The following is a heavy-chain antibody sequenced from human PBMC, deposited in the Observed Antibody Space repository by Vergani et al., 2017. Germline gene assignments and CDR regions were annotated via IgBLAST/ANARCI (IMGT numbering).Heavy chain of an antibody. D-gene: IGHD2-21*02. CDR1: GVSVTDYN. CDR2: LSTTGGA. CDR3: ARVGVVVTAQYGMDV. V-gene: IGHV4-59*02. J-gene: IGHJ6*02. Sequence: QAQLQESGPGLVKPSETLSLTCHVFGVSVTDYNCNWIRQAPGKRLEWIGSLSTTGGATHASHNPSLKSRVSISVDTSKSQFSLRLTSVTAADTAVYYCARVGVVVTAQYGMDVWGQGTTVTVSS.